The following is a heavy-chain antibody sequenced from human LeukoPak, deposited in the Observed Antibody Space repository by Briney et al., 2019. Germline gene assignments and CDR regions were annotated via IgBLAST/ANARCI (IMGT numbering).Heavy chain of an antibody. J-gene: IGHJ5*02. CDR1: GGSISSYY. CDR3: ASHHHCSGGSCYSGNWFDP. CDR2: IYYSGST. V-gene: IGHV4-59*12. Sequence: SETLSLTCTVSGGSISSYYWSWIRQPSGKGLEWIGYIYYSGSTNYNPSLKSRVTISVDTSKNQFSLKLSSVTAADTAVYYCASHHHCSGGSCYSGNWFDPWGQGTLVTVSS. D-gene: IGHD2-15*01.